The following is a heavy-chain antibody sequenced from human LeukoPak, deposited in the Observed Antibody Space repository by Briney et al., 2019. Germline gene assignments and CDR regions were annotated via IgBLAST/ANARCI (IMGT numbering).Heavy chain of an antibody. CDR3: ARGIAARYHWFDP. J-gene: IGHJ5*02. Sequence: SGTLSLTCAVYGGSFSGYYWSWIRQPPGKGLEWIGEINHSGSTNYNPSLKSRVTISVDTSKNQFSLKLSSVTAADTAVYYCARGIAARYHWFDPWGQGTLVTVSS. D-gene: IGHD6-6*01. V-gene: IGHV4-34*01. CDR2: INHSGST. CDR1: GGSFSGYY.